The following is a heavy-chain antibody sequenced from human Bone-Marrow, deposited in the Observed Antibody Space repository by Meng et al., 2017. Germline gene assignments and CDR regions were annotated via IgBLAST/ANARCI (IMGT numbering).Heavy chain of an antibody. V-gene: IGHV3-21*01. J-gene: IGHJ4*02. CDR2: ISSSSSYI. CDR1: GFTFSSYS. Sequence: GESLKISCAASGFTFSSYSMNWVRQAPGKGLEWVSSISSSSSYIYYADSVKGRFTISRDNAKNSLYLQMNSLRAEDTAVYYCAEGGGSPYWGQGTLVTGYS. CDR3: AEGGGSPY. D-gene: IGHD1-26*01.